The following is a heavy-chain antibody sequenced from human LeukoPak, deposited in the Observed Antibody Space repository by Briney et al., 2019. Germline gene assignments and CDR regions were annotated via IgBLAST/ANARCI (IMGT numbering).Heavy chain of an antibody. Sequence: GGSLRLSCAASGFTFSSYAMSWVRQAPGKGLEWVSAISGSGGSTYYADSVKGRFTISRDNSKNTLYLKMNSLRAEDTAVYYCATHSSSWYEYFQHWGQGTLVTVSS. CDR3: ATHSSSWYEYFQH. V-gene: IGHV3-23*01. CDR1: GFTFSSYA. J-gene: IGHJ1*01. D-gene: IGHD6-13*01. CDR2: ISGSGGST.